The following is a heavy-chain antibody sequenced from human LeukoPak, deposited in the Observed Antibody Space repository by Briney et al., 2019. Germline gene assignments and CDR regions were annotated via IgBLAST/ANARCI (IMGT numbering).Heavy chain of an antibody. CDR3: APGGGYCSGGSCYGY. Sequence: ETLSLTCTVSGGSINYGGWIRQAPGKGLEWVANIKQDGSEKYYVDSVKGRFTISRDNAKNSLYLQMNSLRAEDTAVYYCAPGGGYCSGGSCYGYWGQGTLVTVSS. V-gene: IGHV3-7*03. CDR1: GGSINYG. J-gene: IGHJ4*02. CDR2: IKQDGSEK. D-gene: IGHD2-15*01.